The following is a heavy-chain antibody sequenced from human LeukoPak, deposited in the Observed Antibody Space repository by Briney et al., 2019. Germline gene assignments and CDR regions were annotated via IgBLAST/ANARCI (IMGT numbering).Heavy chain of an antibody. CDR1: GFISDYY. V-gene: IGHV3-11*04. CDR3: ASHSSGWYL. CDR2: ISTSGTTI. D-gene: IGHD6-19*01. Sequence: PGGSLRLSCAASGFISDYYMSWIRQAPGKGLEWVSYISTSGTTIYYADSVKGRFTISRDNANNSLYLQMNSLRAEDTAVYYCASHSSGWYLWGQGTLVTVSS. J-gene: IGHJ4*02.